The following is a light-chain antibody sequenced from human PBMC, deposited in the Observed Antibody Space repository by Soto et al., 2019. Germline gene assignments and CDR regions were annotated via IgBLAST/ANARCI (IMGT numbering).Light chain of an antibody. J-gene: IGLJ2*01. V-gene: IGLV2-11*01. CDR3: CSYAGGQRV. CDR2: DVS. CDR1: SSDVGGYNY. Sequence: QSALTQPRSVSGSPGQSVTISCTGTSSDVGGYNYVSWYRQHPGKAPKLMIYDVSKRPSGVPDRFSGSKSGNTASLTISGLQAEDEADYYCCSYAGGQRVFGGGTKLTVL.